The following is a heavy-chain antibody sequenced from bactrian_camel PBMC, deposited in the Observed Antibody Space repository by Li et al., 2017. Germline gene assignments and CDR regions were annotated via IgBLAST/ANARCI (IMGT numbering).Heavy chain of an antibody. V-gene: IGHV3S55*01. J-gene: IGHJ4*01. CDR2: IGTDGSI. Sequence: HVQLVESGGGAVQAGGSLRLSCAASGYDASRNCLAWFRQAPGKSRRGVGAIGTDGSIVYVDDVKGRFTFSKDNAKNTLSLQMNSLKPEGTAMYYCAATRGLWCRDFEYWGQGTQVTVS. CDR1: GYDASRNC. D-gene: IGHD2*01. CDR3: AATRGLWCRDFEY.